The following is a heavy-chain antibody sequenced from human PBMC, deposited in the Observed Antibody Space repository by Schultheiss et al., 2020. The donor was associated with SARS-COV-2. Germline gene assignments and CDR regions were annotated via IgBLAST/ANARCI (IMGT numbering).Heavy chain of an antibody. CDR1: GFTFSSYG. CDR3: ARGGGPHYYGMDV. D-gene: IGHD3-16*01. J-gene: IGHJ6*02. V-gene: IGHV3-33*08. Sequence: GGSLRLSCAASGFTFSSYGMHWVRQAPGKGLEWVAVIWYDGSNKYYADSVKGRFTISRDNSKNTLYLQMNSLRAEDTAVYYCARGGGPHYYGMDVWGQGTTVTVSS. CDR2: IWYDGSNK.